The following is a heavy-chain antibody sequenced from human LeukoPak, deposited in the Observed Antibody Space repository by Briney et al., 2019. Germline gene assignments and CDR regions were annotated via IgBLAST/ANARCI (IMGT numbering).Heavy chain of an antibody. CDR1: GYTFTSYD. CDR2: MNPNSGNT. CDR3: ARGHDFLIVGATDDY. V-gene: IGHV1-8*01. J-gene: IGHJ4*02. D-gene: IGHD1-26*01. Sequence: ASVKVSCKASGYTFTSYDINWVRQATGQGLEWMGWMNPNSGNTGYAQKFQGKVTMTRNTSISTAYMELSSLRSEDTAVYYCARGHDFLIVGATDDYWGQGTLVTVSS.